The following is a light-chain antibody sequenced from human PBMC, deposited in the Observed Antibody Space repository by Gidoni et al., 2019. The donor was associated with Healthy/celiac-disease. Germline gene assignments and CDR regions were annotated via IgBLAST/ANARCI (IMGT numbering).Light chain of an antibody. CDR3: QQRSNWPPT. V-gene: IGKV3-11*01. Sequence: IVLTQSPATLSLSPGESATLSCRASQSVSSYLAWYQQKPGQAPRLLISDASNRATGSPARFSGSGSGTDFTLTISSLEPEDFAVYYCQQRSNWPPTCGQGTKVEIK. CDR2: DAS. J-gene: IGKJ1*01. CDR1: QSVSSY.